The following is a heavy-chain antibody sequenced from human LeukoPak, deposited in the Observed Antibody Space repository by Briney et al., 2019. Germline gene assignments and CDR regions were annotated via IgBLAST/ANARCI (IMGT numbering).Heavy chain of an antibody. CDR1: GYIFTSYW. D-gene: IGHD1-26*01. V-gene: IGHV5-51*01. J-gene: IGHJ5*02. CDR2: IYPGDSDT. CDR3: ARHSVGATTSWFDP. Sequence: GGSLEISCQGSGYIFTSYWIGWVRQLPGKGLEWMGIIYPGDSDTRYSPSFQGQVTISADKSISTAYLQWSSLKASDTAMYYCARHSVGATTSWFDPWGQGTLVTVSS.